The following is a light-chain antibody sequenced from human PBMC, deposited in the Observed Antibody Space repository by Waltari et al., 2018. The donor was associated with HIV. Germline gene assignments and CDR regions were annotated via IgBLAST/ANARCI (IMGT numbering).Light chain of an antibody. CDR2: KDI. V-gene: IGLV3-27*01. CDR3: FSTTDNNLGV. J-gene: IGLJ3*02. Sequence: SYELTQPSSVSVSPGQTARITCSGDLLAEKYGRWFQQKPGQAPSLLIYKDIERPSGIPERFSGSSSGTTVTLTISGAQVEDEADYYCFSTTDNNLGVFGGGTQLTVL. CDR1: LLAEKY.